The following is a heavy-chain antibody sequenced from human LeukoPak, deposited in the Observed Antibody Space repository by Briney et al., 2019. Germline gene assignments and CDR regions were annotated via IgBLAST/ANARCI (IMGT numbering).Heavy chain of an antibody. CDR1: GYTFTSYY. V-gene: IGHV1-46*01. J-gene: IGHJ4*02. D-gene: IGHD4-23*01. CDR2: INPSGGTT. CDR3: ARRPPDYAGDRGDF. Sequence: GASVKVSCKASGYTFTSYYMHWVRQAPGQGLEWMGIINPSGGTTTYAQKFQGRVTMSRDTSTSTVYMELSSLSSEDTAIYYCARRPPDYAGDRGDFWGQGTLVTVSS.